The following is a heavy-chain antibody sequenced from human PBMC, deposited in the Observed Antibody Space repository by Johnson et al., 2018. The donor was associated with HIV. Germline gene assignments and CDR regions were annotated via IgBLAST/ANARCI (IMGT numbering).Heavy chain of an antibody. D-gene: IGHD6-13*01. CDR3: AKEGSIAAAGNDAFDI. J-gene: IGHJ3*02. CDR1: GFTFSSYA. V-gene: IGHV3-23*04. Sequence: VQLVESGGGLVKPGGSLRLSCAASGFTFSSYAMSWVRQAPGKGLEWVSAISGSGGSTYYADSVKGRFTISRDNSKNTLYLQMNSLRAEDTAVYYCAKEGSIAAAGNDAFDIWGQGTMVTVSS. CDR2: ISGSGGST.